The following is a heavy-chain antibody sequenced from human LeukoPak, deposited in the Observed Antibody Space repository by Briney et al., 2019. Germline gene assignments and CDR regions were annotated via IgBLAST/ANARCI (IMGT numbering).Heavy chain of an antibody. V-gene: IGHV1-69*05. CDR3: ARDRNEHTLNWFDP. D-gene: IGHD2-21*01. CDR1: GGTFSSYA. Sequence: VASVKVSCKASGGTFSSYAISWVRQAPGQGLEWMGGIIPIFGSANYAQKFQGRVTITTDESTSTAYMELSSLRSEDTAVYYCARDRNEHTLNWFDPWGQGALVTVSS. J-gene: IGHJ5*02. CDR2: IIPIFGSA.